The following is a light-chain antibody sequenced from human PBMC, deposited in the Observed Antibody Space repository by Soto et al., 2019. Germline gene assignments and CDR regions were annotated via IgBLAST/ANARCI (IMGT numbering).Light chain of an antibody. CDR3: QQYDSSPQT. V-gene: IGKV3D-20*01. Sequence: IVMTQAPATLSVSPGGIATLSCGAIQCVGSSYLAWYQQKPGQAPRLLIYDASSRATGIPARFSGSGSGTDFTLTISSLEPEDFAAYYCQQYDSSPQTFGQGTKVDIK. J-gene: IGKJ1*01. CDR2: DAS. CDR1: QCVGSSY.